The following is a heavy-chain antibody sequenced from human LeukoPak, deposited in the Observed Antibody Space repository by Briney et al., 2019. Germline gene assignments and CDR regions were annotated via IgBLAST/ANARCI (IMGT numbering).Heavy chain of an antibody. D-gene: IGHD3-10*01. CDR1: GFTFSSYG. Sequence: GGSLRLSCAAFGFTFSSYGMHWVRQAPGKGLEWVAVISYDGSNKYYADSVKGRFTISRDNSKNTLYLQMNSLRAEDTAVYYCAKLPITMVRGVINGADYYMDVWGKGTTVTVSS. J-gene: IGHJ6*03. CDR3: AKLPITMVRGVINGADYYMDV. CDR2: ISYDGSNK. V-gene: IGHV3-30*18.